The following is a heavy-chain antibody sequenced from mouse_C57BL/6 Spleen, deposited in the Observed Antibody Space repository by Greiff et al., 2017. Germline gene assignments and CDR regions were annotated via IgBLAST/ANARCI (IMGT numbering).Heavy chain of an antibody. Sequence: EVMLVESGGGLVKPGGSLKLSCAASGFTFSSYAMSWVRQTPEKRLEWVATISDGGSYTYYPDNVKGRFTISRDNAKNNLYLQMSHLKSEDTAMYYCARDQIYYGNSYWYFDVWGTGTTVTVSS. V-gene: IGHV5-4*01. CDR3: ARDQIYYGNSYWYFDV. CDR2: ISDGGSYT. J-gene: IGHJ1*03. CDR1: GFTFSSYA. D-gene: IGHD2-1*01.